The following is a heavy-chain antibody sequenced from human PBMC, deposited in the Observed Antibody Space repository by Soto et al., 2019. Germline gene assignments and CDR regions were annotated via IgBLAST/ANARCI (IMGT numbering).Heavy chain of an antibody. CDR3: AKSLFDWLLSYFDY. J-gene: IGHJ4*02. Sequence: GVSLGPSFQALGFPFSSNAMSGSRQAPGKGLEWVSAISGSGGSTYYADSVKGRFTISRDNSKNTLYLQMNSLRAEDTAVYYCAKSLFDWLLSYFDYWGQGTLVTVS. CDR2: ISGSGGST. V-gene: IGHV3-23*01. CDR1: GFPFSSNA. D-gene: IGHD3-9*01.